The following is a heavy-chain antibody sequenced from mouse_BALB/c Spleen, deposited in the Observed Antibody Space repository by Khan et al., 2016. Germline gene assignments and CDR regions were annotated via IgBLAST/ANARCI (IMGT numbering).Heavy chain of an antibody. V-gene: IGHV1-54*01. Sequence: QVQLQQSGAELVRPGTSVKVSCKASGYAFTNYLIAWVKQRPGQGLEWIGVINPESGGSNYNEKFKGKATLTADKSSSTAYMQLSSLTSDDSAVYYSAIKGFYGNYVYYFDYWGQGTTLTVSS. CDR2: INPESGGS. CDR3: AIKGFYGNYVYYFDY. J-gene: IGHJ2*01. CDR1: GYAFTNYL. D-gene: IGHD2-1*01.